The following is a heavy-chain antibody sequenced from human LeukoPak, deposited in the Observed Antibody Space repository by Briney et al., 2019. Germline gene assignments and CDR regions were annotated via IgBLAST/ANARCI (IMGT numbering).Heavy chain of an antibody. CDR3: ARHFPLGYCSSTSCRAHFDY. CDR1: GGSISSSSYY. CDR2: IYYSGST. V-gene: IGHV4-39*01. Sequence: PSETLSLTCIVSGGSISSSSYYWGWIRQPPGKGLEWIGSIYYSGSTYYNPSLKSRVTISVDTSKNQFSLKLSSVTAADTAVYYCARHFPLGYCSSTSCRAHFDYWGQGTLVTVSS. J-gene: IGHJ4*02. D-gene: IGHD2-2*01.